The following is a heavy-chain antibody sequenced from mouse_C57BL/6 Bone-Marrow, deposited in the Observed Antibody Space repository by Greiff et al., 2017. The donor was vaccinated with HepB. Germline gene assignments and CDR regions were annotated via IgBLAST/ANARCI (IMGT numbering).Heavy chain of an antibody. Sequence: EVKLVESGPGLVKPSQSLSLTCSVTGYSITSGYYWNWIRQFPGNKLEWMGYISYDGSNNYNPSLKNRISITRDTSKNQFFLKLNSVTTEDTATYYCARGGGDGYYWGDYWGQGTTLTVSS. D-gene: IGHD2-3*01. CDR1: GYSITSGYY. V-gene: IGHV3-6*01. J-gene: IGHJ2*01. CDR2: ISYDGSN. CDR3: ARGGGDGYYWGDY.